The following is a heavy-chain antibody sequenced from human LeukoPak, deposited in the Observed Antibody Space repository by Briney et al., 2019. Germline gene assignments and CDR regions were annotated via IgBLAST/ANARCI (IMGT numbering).Heavy chain of an antibody. Sequence: PGGSLRLSCAASGFTFSSYAMSWVRQAPGKGLEWVSAISGSDGSTYYADSVKGRFTISRDNSKNTLYLQMNSLRAEDTAVYYCAKHGGYYYDAFDIWGQGTMVTVSS. CDR3: AKHGGYYYDAFDI. CDR1: GFTFSSYA. D-gene: IGHD3-22*01. J-gene: IGHJ3*02. V-gene: IGHV3-23*01. CDR2: ISGSDGST.